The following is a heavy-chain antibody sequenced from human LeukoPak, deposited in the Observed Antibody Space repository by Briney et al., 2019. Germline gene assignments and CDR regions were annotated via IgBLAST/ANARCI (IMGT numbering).Heavy chain of an antibody. V-gene: IGHV4-34*01. CDR3: ARAVTLQLLYY. CDR1: GGSFSGYY. CDR2: INHSGST. D-gene: IGHD1-1*01. J-gene: IGHJ4*02. Sequence: PSETLSLTCAVYGGSFSGYYWNGIRQPPGKGLEWIGEINHSGSTNYNPSLKSRVTISVDTSKNQFSLKLSSVTAADTAVYYCARAVTLQLLYYCGEGTLVTVSS.